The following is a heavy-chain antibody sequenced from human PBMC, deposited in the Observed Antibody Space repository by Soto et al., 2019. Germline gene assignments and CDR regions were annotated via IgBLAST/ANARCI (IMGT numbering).Heavy chain of an antibody. CDR2: IIPIFGTA. CDR3: ASECWDIYPGVKTEGCYYSGMDV. J-gene: IGHJ6*02. D-gene: IGHD5-12*01. V-gene: IGHV1-69*13. Sequence: ASVKVSCKASGGTFSSYAISWVRQAPGQGLEWMGGIIPIFGTANYAQKFQGRVTITADESTSTAYMELSSLRSEDTAVYYCASECWDIYPGVKTEGCYYSGMDVWGQGTTVPVSS. CDR1: GGTFSSYA.